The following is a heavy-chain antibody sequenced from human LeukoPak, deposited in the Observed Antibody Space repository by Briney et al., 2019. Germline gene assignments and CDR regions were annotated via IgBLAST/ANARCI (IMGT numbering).Heavy chain of an antibody. CDR1: GFTFSDYY. CDR3: ARDDQGYGDYYYYYGMDV. Sequence: GGSLRLSCAASGFTFSDYYMSWIRQALGKGLEWVSYISSSGSTIYYADSVKGRFTISRDNAKNSLYLQMNSLRAEDTAVYYCARDDQGYGDYYYYYGMDVWGQGTTVTVSS. J-gene: IGHJ6*02. D-gene: IGHD4-17*01. V-gene: IGHV3-11*01. CDR2: ISSSGSTI.